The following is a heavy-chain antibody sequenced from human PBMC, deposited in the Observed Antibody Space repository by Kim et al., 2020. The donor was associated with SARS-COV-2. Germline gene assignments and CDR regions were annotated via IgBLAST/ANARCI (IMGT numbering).Heavy chain of an antibody. Sequence: AESVKGRLTISRDNSKNMLHLKMRSLRVEDTAVYYCVRASGYTLIQWYFDVWGRGTLVSVSS. CDR3: VRASGYTLIQWYFDV. V-gene: IGHV3-33*01. J-gene: IGHJ2*01. D-gene: IGHD6-25*01.